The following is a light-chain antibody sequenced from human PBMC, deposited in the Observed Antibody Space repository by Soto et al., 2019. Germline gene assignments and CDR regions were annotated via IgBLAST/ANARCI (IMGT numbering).Light chain of an antibody. J-gene: IGKJ1*01. Sequence: EIVLTQSPGTLSLTPGERATLSCSASQSVSSSYFAWYQQKPGQAPRLLIYGASSRATGIPDRFSGSGSWTDFTLNISRLEREDFAVYYCQQYGSSPGTFGQGPKVEIK. CDR1: QSVSSSY. CDR3: QQYGSSPGT. V-gene: IGKV3-20*01. CDR2: GAS.